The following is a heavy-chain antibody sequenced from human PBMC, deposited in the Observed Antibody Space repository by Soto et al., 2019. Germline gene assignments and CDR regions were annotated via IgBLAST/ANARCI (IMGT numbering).Heavy chain of an antibody. J-gene: IGHJ3*02. CDR2: ISSSSSYI. CDR3: EGDGGDAFDI. CDR1: GFTFSSYS. V-gene: IGHV3-21*01. D-gene: IGHD3-16*01. Sequence: EVQLVESGGGLVKPGGSLRLSCAASGFTFSSYSMNWVRQAPGKGLEWVSSISSSSSYIYYPDSVKGRFTISRDNAKNSLYLQMNSLRAEDTAVYYCEGDGGDAFDIWGQGTMVTVSS.